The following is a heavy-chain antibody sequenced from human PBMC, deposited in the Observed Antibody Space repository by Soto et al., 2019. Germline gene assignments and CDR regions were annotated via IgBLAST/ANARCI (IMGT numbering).Heavy chain of an antibody. CDR3: ARSRGEEIAAAGTGWFDP. CDR1: GGSISSYY. Sequence: SETLSLTCTVSGGSISSYYWSWIRQPPGKGLEWIGYIYYSGSTNYNPSLKSRVTISVDTSKNQFSLKLSSVTAADTAVYYCARSRGEEIAAAGTGWFDPWGQGTLVTVS. D-gene: IGHD6-13*01. CDR2: IYYSGST. J-gene: IGHJ5*02. V-gene: IGHV4-59*01.